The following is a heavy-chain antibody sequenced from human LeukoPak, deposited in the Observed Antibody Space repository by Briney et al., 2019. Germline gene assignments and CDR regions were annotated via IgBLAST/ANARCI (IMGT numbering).Heavy chain of an antibody. Sequence: PGGSLRLSCAASGFTFSSSDMHWVRQVPGKGLEWVAIISYDGSNKYYADTVKGRFTISRNNSKNTLYLQMNSLRADDTAVYFCAKDSGVVGSSCWYFDYWGQGTLVTVSS. CDR3: AKDSGVVGSSCWYFDY. V-gene: IGHV3-30*18. CDR1: GFTFSSSD. J-gene: IGHJ4*02. D-gene: IGHD6-19*01. CDR2: ISYDGSNK.